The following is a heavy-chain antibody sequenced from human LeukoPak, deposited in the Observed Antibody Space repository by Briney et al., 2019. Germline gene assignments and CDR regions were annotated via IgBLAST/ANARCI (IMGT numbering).Heavy chain of an antibody. CDR1: GFTVSSNY. CDR2: IYSGGST. V-gene: IGHV3-53*01. CDR3: ARDALECPSGSCYSEGYDY. Sequence: PGGSLRLSCAASGFTVSSNYMSWVRQAPGKGLEWVSVIYSGGSTYYADSVKGRFTISRDNSKNTLYLQMNSLRAEDTAVYYCARDALECPSGSCYSEGYDYWGQGTLVTVSS. D-gene: IGHD2-15*01. J-gene: IGHJ4*02.